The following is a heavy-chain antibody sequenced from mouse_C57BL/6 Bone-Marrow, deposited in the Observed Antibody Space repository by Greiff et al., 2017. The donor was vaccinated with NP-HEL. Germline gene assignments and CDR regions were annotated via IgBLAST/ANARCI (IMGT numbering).Heavy chain of an antibody. CDR2: IHPNSGST. J-gene: IGHJ2*01. D-gene: IGHD2-5*01. CDR1: GYTFTSYW. Sequence: QVQLQQPGAELVKPGASVKLSCKASGYTFTSYWMHWVKQRPGQGLEWIGMIHPNSGSTNYNEKFKSKATLTVDKSSSTAYMQLSSLTSEDSAVYYCARDNYSNLYYFDYWGQGTTLTVSS. CDR3: ARDNYSNLYYFDY. V-gene: IGHV1-64*01.